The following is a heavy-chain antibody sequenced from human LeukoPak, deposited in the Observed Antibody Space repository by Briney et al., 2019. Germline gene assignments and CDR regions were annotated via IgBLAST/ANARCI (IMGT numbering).Heavy chain of an antibody. D-gene: IGHD1-26*01. CDR1: EFSFSTYW. V-gene: IGHV3-7*01. Sequence: GGSLRLSCAASEFSFSTYWMSWVRQTPGKGLEGVANINEDGNEKHYVDSVKGRFTISRDNAKNSLYLQMNRLRAADTAVYYCARDDGSYAAGLYYGMDVWGQGTTVTVSS. J-gene: IGHJ6*02. CDR2: INEDGNEK. CDR3: ARDDGSYAAGLYYGMDV.